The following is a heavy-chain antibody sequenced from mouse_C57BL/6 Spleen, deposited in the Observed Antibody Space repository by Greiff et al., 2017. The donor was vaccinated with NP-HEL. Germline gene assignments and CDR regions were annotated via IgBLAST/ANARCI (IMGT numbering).Heavy chain of an antibody. CDR3: ARYYGSYFDY. J-gene: IGHJ2*01. CDR1: GYTFTSYW. D-gene: IGHD1-1*01. CDR2: IYPSDSET. Sequence: QVQLQQPGAELVRPGSSVKLSCKASGYTFTSYWMDWVKQRPGQGLEWIGNIYPSDSETHYNQKFKDKATLTVDKSSSTAYMQLSSRTSEDAAVYYCARYYGSYFDYWGQGTTLTVSS. V-gene: IGHV1-61*01.